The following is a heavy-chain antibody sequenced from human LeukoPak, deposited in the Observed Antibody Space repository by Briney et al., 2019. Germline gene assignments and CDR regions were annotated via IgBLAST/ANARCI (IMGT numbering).Heavy chain of an antibody. Sequence: SETLSLTCAVYGGSFSGYYWSWIRQPPGKGLEWIGEINHSGSTNYNPSLKSRVTISVDTSKNQFSLKLSSVTAADTAVYYCARGPHTARDYWGQGTLVTVSS. CDR1: GGSFSGYY. V-gene: IGHV4-34*01. J-gene: IGHJ4*02. CDR2: INHSGST. D-gene: IGHD5-18*01. CDR3: ARGPHTARDY.